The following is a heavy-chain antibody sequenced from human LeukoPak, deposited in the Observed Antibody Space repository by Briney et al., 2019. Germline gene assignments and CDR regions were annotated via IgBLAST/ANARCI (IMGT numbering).Heavy chain of an antibody. Sequence: SVKVSCKASGGSFSNYAISWVRQAPGQGLEWMGGIIPLFGTPDYAQKFQDRLTITADKSTSTAYMELSSLRSEDTAVYYCASATLRCSGGSCYEMDVWGKGTTVTVSS. J-gene: IGHJ6*04. V-gene: IGHV1-69*06. CDR3: ASATLRCSGGSCYEMDV. D-gene: IGHD2-15*01. CDR1: GGSFSNYA. CDR2: IIPLFGTP.